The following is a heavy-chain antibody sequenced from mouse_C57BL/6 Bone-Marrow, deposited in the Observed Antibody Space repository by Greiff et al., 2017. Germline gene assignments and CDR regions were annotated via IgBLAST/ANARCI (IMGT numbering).Heavy chain of an antibody. D-gene: IGHD1-1*01. CDR2: FHPYNDDT. CDR1: GYTFTTYP. J-gene: IGHJ1*03. CDR3: ARHGSSYGYFDV. V-gene: IGHV1-47*01. Sequence: VQVVESGAELVKPGASVKMSCKASGYTFTTYPIEWMKQNHGKSLEWIGNFHPYNDDTKYNEKFKGKATLTVEKSSSTVYLELSRLTSDDSAVYYCARHGSSYGYFDVWGTGTTVTVSS.